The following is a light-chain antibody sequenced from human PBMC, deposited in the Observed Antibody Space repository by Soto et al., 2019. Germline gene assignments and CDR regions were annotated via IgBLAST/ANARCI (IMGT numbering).Light chain of an antibody. CDR3: QQYNNWPPIT. J-gene: IGKJ5*01. CDR2: GSS. Sequence: EIVMTQSPATLSVSPGERATLSCRASQAIRTNLAWYQQKVGQAPGLLIYGSSTRATGIPARFSGSGSGTEFTLTISSLQSEDFAVYYCQQYNNWPPITFGQGTRLEIK. CDR1: QAIRTN. V-gene: IGKV3-15*01.